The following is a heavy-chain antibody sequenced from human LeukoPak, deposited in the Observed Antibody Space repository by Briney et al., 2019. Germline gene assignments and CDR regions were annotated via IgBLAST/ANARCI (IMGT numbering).Heavy chain of an antibody. CDR3: ARKRAYCSGGSCYSLEYYYYDMDV. D-gene: IGHD2-15*01. V-gene: IGHV4-34*01. CDR2: INHSGST. CDR1: GGSFSGYY. Sequence: NPSETLSLTCAVYGGSFSGYYWSWIRQPPGKGLEWIGEINHSGSTNYNPSLKSRVTISVDTSKNQFSLKLSSVTAADTAVYYCARKRAYCSGGSCYSLEYYYYDMDVWGQGTTVTVSS. J-gene: IGHJ6*02.